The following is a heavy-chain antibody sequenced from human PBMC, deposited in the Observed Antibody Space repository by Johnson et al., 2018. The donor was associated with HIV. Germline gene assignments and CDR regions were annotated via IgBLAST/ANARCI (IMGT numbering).Heavy chain of an antibody. CDR2: IRYDGSNK. Sequence: QEQLVESGGGLVQPGGSLRLSCAASGFTFSSYGMHWVRQAPGKGLEWVAFIRYDGSNKYYADSVKGRFTISRDNSKNMLYLQMTSLRAEDTAVYFCAREGDDLDAFDIWGQGTMVTVSS. V-gene: IGHV3-30*02. CDR1: GFTFSSYG. J-gene: IGHJ3*02. CDR3: AREGDDLDAFDI.